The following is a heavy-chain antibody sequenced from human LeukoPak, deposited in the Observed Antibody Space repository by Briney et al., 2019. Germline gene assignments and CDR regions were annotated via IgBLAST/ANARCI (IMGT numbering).Heavy chain of an antibody. V-gene: IGHV3-23*01. CDR2: ITGSGGST. CDR3: ASRYCSGGSSYNRYYFDY. D-gene: IGHD2-15*01. J-gene: IGHJ4*02. Sequence: GGSLRLSCAASGFTFTNYAMSWVRQAPGKGLEWVSAITGSGGSTYYADSVKGRFTISRDNSKNTLYLQINCLRAEDTAIYYCASRYCSGGSSYNRYYFDYWGQGTLVTVSS. CDR1: GFTFTNYA.